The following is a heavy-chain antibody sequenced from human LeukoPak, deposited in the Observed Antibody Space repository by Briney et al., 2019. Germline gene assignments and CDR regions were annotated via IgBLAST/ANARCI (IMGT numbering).Heavy chain of an antibody. CDR2: IYRNSDGT. Sequence: ASVKVSCKASGYTFIGYYMHWVRQAPGQGLEWMGWIYRNSDGTNYAQKFQDRVAMTTDTSISTAYMELSRLRSDDTAVYYCARSGTAEGLVFDYWGQGTLVTVSS. J-gene: IGHJ4*02. V-gene: IGHV1-2*02. CDR3: ARSGTAEGLVFDY. CDR1: GYTFIGYY. D-gene: IGHD7-27*01.